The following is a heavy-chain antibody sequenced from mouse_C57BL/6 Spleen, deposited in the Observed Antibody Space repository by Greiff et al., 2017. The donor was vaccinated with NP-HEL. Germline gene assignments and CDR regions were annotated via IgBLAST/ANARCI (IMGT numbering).Heavy chain of an antibody. D-gene: IGHD2-1*01. J-gene: IGHJ2*01. Sequence: VQLQQSGAELVKPGASVKMSCKASGYTFTSYWITWVKQRPGQGLEWIGDIYPGSGSTNYNEKFKSKATLTVDTSSSTAYMQLSSLTSEDSAVYYWARSLYYGNYFDYWGQGTTLTVSS. V-gene: IGHV1-55*01. CDR3: ARSLYYGNYFDY. CDR1: GYTFTSYW. CDR2: IYPGSGST.